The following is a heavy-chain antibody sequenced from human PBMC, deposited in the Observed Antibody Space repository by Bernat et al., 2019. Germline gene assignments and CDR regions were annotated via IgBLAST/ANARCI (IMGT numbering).Heavy chain of an antibody. CDR2: INAGNGNS. J-gene: IGHJ4*02. V-gene: IGHV1-3*01. CDR3: ARADILTGSFHY. Sequence: QVQLVQSGAEVMKPGASVKVSCKASGYTFTSYPMHWVRQAPGQRLEWMGWINAGNGNSEFSQNFQDRVIFTRDTSANTAYMELTSLRSEDAAVYYCARADILTGSFHYWGQGTLVTVSS. CDR1: GYTFTSYP. D-gene: IGHD3-9*01.